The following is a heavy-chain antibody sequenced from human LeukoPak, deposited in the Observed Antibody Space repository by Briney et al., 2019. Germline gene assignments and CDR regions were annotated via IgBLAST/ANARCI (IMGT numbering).Heavy chain of an antibody. V-gene: IGHV1-69*04. D-gene: IGHD3-22*01. J-gene: IGHJ4*02. CDR3: ATTNDGGGYQWGDFFDN. CDR2: IIPNPGTT. Sequence: SVTVSCKASGGTSNSHAISWVRQAPGQGLEWMGRIIPNPGTTNRAQTLQDRVTLSADKSTNTAYMELTSVRSEDTAVYYCATTNDGGGYQWGDFFDNWGQGTLVTVSS. CDR1: GGTSNSHA.